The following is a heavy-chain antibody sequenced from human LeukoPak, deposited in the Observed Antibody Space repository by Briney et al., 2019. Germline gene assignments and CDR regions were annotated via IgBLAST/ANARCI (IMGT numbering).Heavy chain of an antibody. J-gene: IGHJ4*02. CDR3: ARELSVDTAMAY. CDR1: GLTFSDYF. D-gene: IGHD5-18*01. CDR2: ISSGGSTI. V-gene: IGHV3-11*04. Sequence: PGGSLRLSCAGSGLTFSDYFMSWIRQAPGKGLEWVSYISSGGSTIYYADSVKGRFTISRDNAKNSLYLQMNSLRAEDTAVYYCARELSVDTAMAYWGQGTLVTVSS.